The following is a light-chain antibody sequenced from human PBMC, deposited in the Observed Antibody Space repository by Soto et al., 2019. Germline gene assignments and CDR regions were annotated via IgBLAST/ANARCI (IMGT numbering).Light chain of an antibody. CDR1: TGAVTSGHY. J-gene: IGLJ1*01. CDR2: DTN. V-gene: IGLV7-46*01. CDR3: FLLYPGTRRV. Sequence: QAVVTQEPSLTVSPGGTVTLTCGSSTGAVTSGHYPYWFQQKPGQAPRTLIYDTNNKHSWTPARFSGSLLGGKAALTLSGAQPEDEAADYCFLLYPGTRRVFGGGTKLTVL.